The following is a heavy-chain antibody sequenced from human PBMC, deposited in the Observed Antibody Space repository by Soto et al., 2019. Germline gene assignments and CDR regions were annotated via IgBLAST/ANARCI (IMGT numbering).Heavy chain of an antibody. CDR2: IYYSGST. CDR3: ARARYNWNYGDYYYGLDV. CDR1: GGSISSFY. J-gene: IGHJ6*02. D-gene: IGHD1-7*01. V-gene: IGHV4-59*01. Sequence: SETLSLTCTVSGGSISSFYWSWIRQPPGKGREWIGYIYYSGSTNYNPSLKSRVTISVDTSKNQFSLKLSSVTAADTAVYFCARARYNWNYGDYYYGLDVWGQGTTVTVSS.